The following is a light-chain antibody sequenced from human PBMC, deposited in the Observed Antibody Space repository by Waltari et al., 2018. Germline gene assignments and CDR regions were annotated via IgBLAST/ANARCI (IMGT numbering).Light chain of an antibody. CDR3: MKSLQAVWT. Sequence: QWLLHSNGKNYLDLDLQKPGQSPQIPVYLGSNRADGVPDRFSGSGSVTDVTLKISIVEAEDVGVYYCMKSLQAVWTFGQGPKMEIK. CDR1: QWLLHSNGKNY. CDR2: LGS. J-gene: IGKJ1*01. V-gene: IGKV2-28*01.